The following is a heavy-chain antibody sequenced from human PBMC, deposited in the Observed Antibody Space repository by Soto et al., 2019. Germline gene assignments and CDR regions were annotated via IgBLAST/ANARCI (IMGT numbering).Heavy chain of an antibody. D-gene: IGHD4-17*01. V-gene: IGHV1-2*04. J-gene: IGHJ3*02. CDR1: GYTFTGYY. CDR3: ARSRWRGHAVDI. CDR2: INPNRGGT. Sequence: ASVKVSCKASGYTFTGYYMHWVRQAPGQGLEWMGWINPNRGGTNYAQKFQGWVTMTRDTSISTAYMELSRLRSDDTAVYYCARSRWRGHAVDIWGQGTMVTVSS.